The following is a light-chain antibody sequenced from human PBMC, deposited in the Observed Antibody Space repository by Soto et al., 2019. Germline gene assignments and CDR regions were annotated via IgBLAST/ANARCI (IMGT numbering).Light chain of an antibody. V-gene: IGKV1-27*01. CDR2: AAS. Sequence: DIQMTQSPSSLSASVGDRVTITCRASQGISVYLAWYQQKPGNIPKLLIFAASTLQSGVPSRFSGSGSGTDFTLTISSLQPEDVATYFCKKYDRAPFTFGPGT. J-gene: IGKJ3*01. CDR3: KKYDRAPFT. CDR1: QGISVY.